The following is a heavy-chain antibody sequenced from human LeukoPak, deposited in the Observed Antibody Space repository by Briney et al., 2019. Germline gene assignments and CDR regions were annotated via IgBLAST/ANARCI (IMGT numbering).Heavy chain of an antibody. D-gene: IGHD2/OR15-2a*01. CDR3: ARGLYADDAFDI. Sequence: GGSLRLSCVASVFNFRSYWMSWVRKTPGKGLEWVANIKQDGREKYYVDSVKGRFTVSRDNAKNSLYLQMDSLRAEDTAVYYCARGLYADDAFDIWGQGTMVTVSS. V-gene: IGHV3-7*01. J-gene: IGHJ3*02. CDR1: VFNFRSYW. CDR2: IKQDGREK.